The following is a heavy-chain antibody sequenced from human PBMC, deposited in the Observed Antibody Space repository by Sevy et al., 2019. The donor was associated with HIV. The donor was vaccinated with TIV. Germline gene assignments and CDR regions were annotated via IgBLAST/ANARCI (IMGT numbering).Heavy chain of an antibody. J-gene: IGHJ4*02. CDR3: ARRVVYSGSPGGGLDY. Sequence: GESLKISCKGSGYSFTSYWIGWVCQMPGKGLEWMGIIYPGDSDTRYSPSFQGQVTISADKSISTAYLQWSSLKASETAMYYCARRVVYSGSPGGGLDYWGQGTLVTVSS. D-gene: IGHD6-6*01. CDR2: IYPGDSDT. CDR1: GYSFTSYW. V-gene: IGHV5-51*01.